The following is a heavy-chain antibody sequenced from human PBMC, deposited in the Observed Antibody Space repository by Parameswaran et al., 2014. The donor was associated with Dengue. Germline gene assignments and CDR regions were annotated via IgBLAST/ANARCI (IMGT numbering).Heavy chain of an antibody. CDR2: IYHSGST. J-gene: IGHJ5*02. V-gene: IGHV4-4*02. D-gene: IGHD5-12*01. Sequence: VRQMPGKGLEWIGEIYHSGSTNYNPSLRSRVGMSVDKSKNQFSLELSSVTAADTAVYYCASGYDYMSFDPWGQGTLVTVSS. CDR3: ASGYDYMSFDP.